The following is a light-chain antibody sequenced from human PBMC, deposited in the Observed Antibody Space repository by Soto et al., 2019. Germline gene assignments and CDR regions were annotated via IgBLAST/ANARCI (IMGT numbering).Light chain of an antibody. J-gene: IGLJ1*01. V-gene: IGLV2-18*02. CDR1: SSDVGGYNR. CDR3: TSYATGSAYD. CDR2: DVS. Sequence: QSVLTQPPSVSGSPGQSVTISCTGTSSDVGGYNRVSWYQQPPGKAPKLLIYDVSNRPSGGSTRFSGSKSGNTASLTISGLQAEDEADYYCTSYATGSAYDFGPGTKVTVL.